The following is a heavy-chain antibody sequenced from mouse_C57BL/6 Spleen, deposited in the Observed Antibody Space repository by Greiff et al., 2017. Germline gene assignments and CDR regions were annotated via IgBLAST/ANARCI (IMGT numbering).Heavy chain of an antibody. CDR1: GYTFTSYW. Sequence: QVQLQQPGAELVMPGASVKLSCKASGYTFTSYWMHWVKQRPGQGLEWIGEIDPSDSYTNYNQKFKGKSTLTVDKSSSTAYMQLSSLTSEDSAVYYCARSGNDGYPYWGQGTTLTVSS. J-gene: IGHJ2*01. V-gene: IGHV1-69*01. CDR2: IDPSDSYT. D-gene: IGHD2-3*01. CDR3: ARSGNDGYPY.